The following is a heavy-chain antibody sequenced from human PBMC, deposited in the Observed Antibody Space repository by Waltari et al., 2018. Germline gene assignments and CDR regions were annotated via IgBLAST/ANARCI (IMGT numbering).Heavy chain of an antibody. CDR2: IIPIFGTA. V-gene: IGHV1-69*13. D-gene: IGHD3-22*01. CDR1: GGTFSSYA. Sequence: QVQLVQSGAEVKKPGSSVKVSCKASGGTFSSYAISWVRQAPGQGLEWMGGIIPIFGTANYAQKFQGRVTITADESTSTAYMELSSVRSEETAVYYCARKGSYYDSSPYYYGMDVWGQGTTVTVSS. J-gene: IGHJ6*02. CDR3: ARKGSYYDSSPYYYGMDV.